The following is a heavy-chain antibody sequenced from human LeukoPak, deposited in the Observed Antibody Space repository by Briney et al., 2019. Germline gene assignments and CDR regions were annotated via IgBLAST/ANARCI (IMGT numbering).Heavy chain of an antibody. Sequence: GGSLRLSCAASGFSFKDYNMHWVRQAPGKGLEWVAVITYDGGNEYYTYSVKGRFSISRDNSKSTLYLQMNSLRAEDTAVYYCAKDGGEYYDILTGYYPRLYYMDVWGKGTTVTISS. CDR3: AKDGGEYYDILTGYYPRLYYMDV. V-gene: IGHV3-30*18. J-gene: IGHJ6*03. D-gene: IGHD3-9*01. CDR2: ITYDGGNE. CDR1: GFSFKDYN.